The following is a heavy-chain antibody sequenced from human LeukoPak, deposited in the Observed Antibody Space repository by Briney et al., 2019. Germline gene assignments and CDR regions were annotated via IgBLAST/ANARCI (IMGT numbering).Heavy chain of an antibody. D-gene: IGHD3-10*01. CDR2: IKQDGSEK. CDR3: ARRGWFGELFPANY. J-gene: IGHJ4*02. CDR1: GFTFDDYG. Sequence: PGGSLRLSCAASGFTFDDYGMTWARQAPGKGLEWVANIKQDGSEKYYVDSVRDRFTISRDNAKNSLYLQMNSLRAEDTAVHYCARRGWFGELFPANYWGQGTLVTVSS. V-gene: IGHV3-7*01.